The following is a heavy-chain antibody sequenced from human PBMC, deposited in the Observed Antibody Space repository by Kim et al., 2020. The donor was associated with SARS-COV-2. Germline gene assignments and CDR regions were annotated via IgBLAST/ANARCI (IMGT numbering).Heavy chain of an antibody. CDR1: GDSISSGSYY. Sequence: SETLSLTCNVSGDSISSGSYYWNWIRQHPGTGLEWIGYIHYRGSTFYNPSLRSRLTMSIDTSKNQFSLKLNSVTAADTAVYYCARDLEYGGNGFDSWGQG. CDR2: IHYRGST. D-gene: IGHD2-15*01. CDR3: ARDLEYGGNGFDS. J-gene: IGHJ4*02. V-gene: IGHV4-31*03.